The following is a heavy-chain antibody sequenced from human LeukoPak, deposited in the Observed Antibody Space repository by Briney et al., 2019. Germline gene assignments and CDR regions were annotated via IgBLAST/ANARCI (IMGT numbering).Heavy chain of an antibody. V-gene: IGHV4-59*01. Sequence: SETLSLTCAVYGGSFSGYYWSWIRQPPGRGLEWIGYVDHTGSTNFNPSLNGRVTISRDTSKNHFSLRLRSVTAADTAVYFCARGRVSSSTYYSTYYYYFYMDVWVKGTTVTVSS. D-gene: IGHD3-22*01. CDR2: VDHTGST. J-gene: IGHJ6*03. CDR1: GGSFSGYY. CDR3: ARGRVSSSTYYSTYYYYFYMDV.